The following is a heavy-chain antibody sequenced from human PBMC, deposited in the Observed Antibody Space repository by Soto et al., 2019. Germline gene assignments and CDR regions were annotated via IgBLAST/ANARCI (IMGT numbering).Heavy chain of an antibody. Sequence: GGSLRLSCAASGFTFSSYGMHWVRQAPGKGLEWVSVISYGGSSKYYADSVKGRFTISRDNSKNTLYLQMNSLRAEDTAVYYCAKGPGYQLLDIDYWGQGTLVTVSS. CDR1: GFTFSSYG. V-gene: IGHV3-30*18. CDR2: ISYGGSSK. J-gene: IGHJ4*02. D-gene: IGHD2-2*01. CDR3: AKGPGYQLLDIDY.